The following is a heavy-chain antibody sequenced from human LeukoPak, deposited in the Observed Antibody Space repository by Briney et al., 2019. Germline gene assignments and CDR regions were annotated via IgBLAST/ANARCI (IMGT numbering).Heavy chain of an antibody. Sequence: QPGGSLRLSCAASGLGFSSYAMNWVRQAPGKGLEWVSTISGSGNTTSYAASVQGRFTISRDNSKNTLYLQMNSLRTEDTAVYYCATSRVVVVIAPTPYYFDNWGQGTLVTVSS. CDR3: ATSRVVVVIAPTPYYFDN. V-gene: IGHV3-23*01. D-gene: IGHD2-15*01. J-gene: IGHJ4*02. CDR1: GLGFSSYA. CDR2: ISGSGNTT.